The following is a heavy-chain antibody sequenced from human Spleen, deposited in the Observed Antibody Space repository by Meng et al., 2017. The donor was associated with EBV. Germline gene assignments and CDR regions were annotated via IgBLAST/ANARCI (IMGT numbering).Heavy chain of an antibody. J-gene: IGHJ5*02. D-gene: IGHD3-16*02. CDR1: GESFSGHY. CDR3: ARQSTYRLLDP. V-gene: IGHV4-34*01. Sequence: QVQLNQWGAGLLKPSETLSPTCALYGESFSGHYWTWIRQPPGKGLEWIGEINESGITNYNPSLKSRVTLSIDTSERHFSLNLSSVTAADTAVYYCARQSTYRLLDPWGQGTLVTVSS. CDR2: INESGIT.